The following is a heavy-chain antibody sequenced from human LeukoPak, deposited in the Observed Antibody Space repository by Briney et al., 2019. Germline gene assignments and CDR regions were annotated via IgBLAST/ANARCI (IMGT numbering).Heavy chain of an antibody. CDR1: GGSISSYY. V-gene: IGHV4-59*01. Sequence: SETLSLTCTVSGGSISSYYWSWIRQPPGKGLEWIGYIYYSGSTNYNPSLKSRVTISVDTSKNQFSLKLSSVTAADTAVYYCARSGRRGAVEYYFDYWGQGTLVTVSS. CDR3: ARSGRRGAVEYYFDY. J-gene: IGHJ4*02. D-gene: IGHD1-26*01. CDR2: IYYSGST.